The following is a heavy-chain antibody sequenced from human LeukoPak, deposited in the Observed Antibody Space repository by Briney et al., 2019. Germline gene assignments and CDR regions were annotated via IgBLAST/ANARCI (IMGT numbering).Heavy chain of an antibody. Sequence: ETLSLTCTVSGGSISNNNYYWGWIRQPPGKGLEWVSVISGGGGSTDYADSVKGRFTISKDISKNTLYLQMNSLRAEDTAVYYCAKGNTSSWYIPFDYWGQGTLVTVSS. CDR2: ISGGGGST. CDR3: AKGNTSSWYIPFDY. V-gene: IGHV3-23*01. J-gene: IGHJ4*02. D-gene: IGHD6-13*01. CDR1: GGSISNNNYY.